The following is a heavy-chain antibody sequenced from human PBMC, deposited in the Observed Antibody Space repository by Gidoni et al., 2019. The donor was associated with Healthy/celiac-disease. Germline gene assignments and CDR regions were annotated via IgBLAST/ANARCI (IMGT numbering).Heavy chain of an antibody. CDR2: IYYSGST. V-gene: IGHV4-59*01. J-gene: IGHJ4*02. CDR1: GGSISSYY. D-gene: IGHD3-3*01. Sequence: QVQLQESGPGLVKPSETLSLTCTVSGGSISSYYWSWIRQPPGKGLEWIGYIYYSGSTNYNPSLKSRVTISVDTSKNQFSLKLSSVTAADTAVYYCARFPYDFWSGYQSTDFDYWGQGTLVTVSS. CDR3: ARFPYDFWSGYQSTDFDY.